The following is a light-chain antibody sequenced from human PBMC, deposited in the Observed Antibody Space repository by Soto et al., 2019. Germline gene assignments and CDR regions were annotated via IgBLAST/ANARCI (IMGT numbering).Light chain of an antibody. V-gene: IGKV3-20*01. CDR2: AAS. Sequence: EIVLTQSPGTLSLSPGERATLSCRASQSVDSNYLGWYQQKPGQAPRLLIYAASSRATGIPDRFSGGGSGTDFTLTISRLEPEDFAVYYCQLYYNGMFGQGTKVEIK. J-gene: IGKJ1*01. CDR3: QLYYNGM. CDR1: QSVDSNY.